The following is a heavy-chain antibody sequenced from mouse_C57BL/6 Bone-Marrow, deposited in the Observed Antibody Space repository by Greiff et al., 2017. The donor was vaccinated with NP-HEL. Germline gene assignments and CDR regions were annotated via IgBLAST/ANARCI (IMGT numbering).Heavy chain of an antibody. Sequence: EVMLVESGGGLVQPGGSLKLSCAASGFTFSDYYMYWVRQTPEKRLEWVAYISNGGGSTYYPDTVKGRFTISRDNAKNTLYLQMSRLKSEDTAMYYCAREAAQATFAWFAYWGQGTLVTVSA. CDR1: GFTFSDYY. V-gene: IGHV5-12*01. J-gene: IGHJ3*01. CDR2: ISNGGGST. D-gene: IGHD3-2*02. CDR3: AREAAQATFAWFAY.